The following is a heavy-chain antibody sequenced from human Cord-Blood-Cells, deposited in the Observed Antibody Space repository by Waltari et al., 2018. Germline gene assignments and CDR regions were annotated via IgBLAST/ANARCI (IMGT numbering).Heavy chain of an antibody. CDR3: AKLIRSYYGMDV. Sequence: QVQLAQSGAEVRKAGVSVKVAGKATGYTFTSSGVSWRRQAPGQGLEWMGWISAYNGNTNYAQKLQGRVTMTTDTSPSTAYMELRSLRSDDTAVYYCAKLIRSYYGMDVWGQGTTVTVSS. J-gene: IGHJ6*02. CDR2: ISAYNGNT. CDR1: GYTFTSSG. V-gene: IGHV1-18*01. D-gene: IGHD3-16*01.